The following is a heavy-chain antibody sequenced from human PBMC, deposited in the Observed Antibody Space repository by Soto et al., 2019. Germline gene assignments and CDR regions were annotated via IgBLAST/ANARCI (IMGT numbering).Heavy chain of an antibody. CDR2: ISWNSGSI. Sequence: LRLSCAASGFTFDDYAMHWVRQAPGKGLEWVSGISWNSGSIGYADSVKGRFTISRDNAKNSLYLHMNSLRAEDTALYYCAKGTTAMATSWFDPWGQGTLVTVSS. CDR1: GFTFDDYA. J-gene: IGHJ5*02. V-gene: IGHV3-9*01. CDR3: AKGTTAMATSWFDP. D-gene: IGHD5-18*01.